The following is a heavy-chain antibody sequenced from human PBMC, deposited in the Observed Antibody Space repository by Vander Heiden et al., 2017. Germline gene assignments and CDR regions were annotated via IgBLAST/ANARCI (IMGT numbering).Heavy chain of an antibody. J-gene: IGHJ5*02. D-gene: IGHD6-6*01. Sequence: QVQLQQWGAGLLKPSETLSLTCAVYGGSFSGYYWSWIRQPPGKGLEWIGEIKHSGSTNYNPSLKSRVTISVDTSKNQFSLKLSSVTAADTAVYYCARKRKIAARPNWFDPWGQGTLVTVSS. V-gene: IGHV4-34*01. CDR2: IKHSGST. CDR1: GGSFSGYY. CDR3: ARKRKIAARPNWFDP.